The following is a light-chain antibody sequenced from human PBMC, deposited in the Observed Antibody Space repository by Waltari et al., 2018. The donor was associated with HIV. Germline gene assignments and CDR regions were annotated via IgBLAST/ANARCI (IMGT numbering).Light chain of an antibody. CDR1: QSLLYSSDNKNY. J-gene: IGKJ4*01. V-gene: IGKV4-1*01. CDR3: QQYYSTLALT. CDR2: WAS. Sequence: DIVMTQSPDSLAVSLGERANIHCKSSQSLLYSSDNKNYLAWYQQKPGQPPKLLIYWASTRESGVPDRFSGSGSGTDFTLTINSLQAEDVAVYYCQQYYSTLALTFGGGTKVEIK.